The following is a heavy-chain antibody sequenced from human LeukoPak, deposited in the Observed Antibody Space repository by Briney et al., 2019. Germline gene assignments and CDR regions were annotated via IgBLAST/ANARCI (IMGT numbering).Heavy chain of an antibody. CDR1: GFLFSHYT. Sequence: GGSLRLSCAVSGFLFSHYTMTWVRQGPGKGLEWVSSINGSGDATLYADSVMGRFTISRDNAKNSLYLQMNSLRAEDTAVYYCARAHDYNSLGFDYWGQGTLVTVSS. J-gene: IGHJ4*02. D-gene: IGHD4-11*01. CDR2: INGSGDAT. V-gene: IGHV3-21*01. CDR3: ARAHDYNSLGFDY.